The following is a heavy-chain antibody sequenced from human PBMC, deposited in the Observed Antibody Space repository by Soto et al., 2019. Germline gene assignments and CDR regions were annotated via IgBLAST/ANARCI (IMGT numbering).Heavy chain of an antibody. CDR2: INTDNGQT. J-gene: IGHJ4*02. D-gene: IGHD3-3*02. Sequence: QVHLVQSGTEVKEPGASVQVSCKASGYTFTSYGITWVRQAPGQGLEWMGWINTDNGQTNYGERLQGRVTMTTDTSTNTAYMELRSLRSADTAIYYCARGAWGQVLATYWGQGTLVTVSS. V-gene: IGHV1-18*01. CDR1: GYTFTSYG. CDR3: ARGAWGQVLATY.